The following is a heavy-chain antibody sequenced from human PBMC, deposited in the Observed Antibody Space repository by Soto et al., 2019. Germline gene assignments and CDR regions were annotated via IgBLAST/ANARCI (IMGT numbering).Heavy chain of an antibody. CDR1: GGSISSYY. CDR2: IYYSGST. V-gene: IGHV4-59*01. J-gene: IGHJ5*02. D-gene: IGHD6-13*01. CDR3: ARGIARGRFDP. Sequence: SETLSLTCTVSGGSISSYYWSWIRQPPGKGLEWIGYIYYSGSTNYNPSLKSRGTISVDTSKNQFSLKLGSGTAADTAVYYCARGIARGRFDPWGQGTLVTVSS.